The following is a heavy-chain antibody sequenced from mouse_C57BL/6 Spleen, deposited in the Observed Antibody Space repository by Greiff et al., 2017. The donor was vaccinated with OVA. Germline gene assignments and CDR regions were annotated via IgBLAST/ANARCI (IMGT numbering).Heavy chain of an antibody. CDR1: GFSLTSYG. Sequence: QVQLKESGPGLVAPSQSLSITCTVSGFSLTSYGVSWVRQPPGKGLEWLGVIWGAGSTNYHSALISSLSISKDNSKSHVFLKLNSLQTEDTATYDCAKGGYDGYYVGYFDVWGTGTTVTVSS. D-gene: IGHD2-3*01. J-gene: IGHJ1*03. V-gene: IGHV2-3*01. CDR3: AKGGYDGYYVGYFDV. CDR2: IWGAGST.